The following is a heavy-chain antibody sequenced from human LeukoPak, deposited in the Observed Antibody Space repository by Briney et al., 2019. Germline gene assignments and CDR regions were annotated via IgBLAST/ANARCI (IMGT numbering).Heavy chain of an antibody. CDR2: MNPNSGST. V-gene: IGHV1-8*01. Sequence: ASVKVSCKASGYTFTSYDINWVRQATGQGLEWMGWMNPNSGSTGYAQKFQGRVTMTRNTSISTAYMELSSLRSEDTAVYYCARGGYTEDYFDYWGQGTLVTVSS. J-gene: IGHJ4*02. CDR1: GYTFTSYD. D-gene: IGHD5-24*01. CDR3: ARGGYTEDYFDY.